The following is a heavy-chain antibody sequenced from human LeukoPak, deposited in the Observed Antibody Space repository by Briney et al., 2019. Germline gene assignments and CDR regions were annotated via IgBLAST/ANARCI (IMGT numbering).Heavy chain of an antibody. Sequence: GRSLRLSCAASGFTFSSYAMSWVRQAPGKGLEWVSAISGSGGSTYYADSVKGRFTISRDNSKNTLYLQMNSLRAEDTAVYYCAKDGSGSYYPRLASFDYWGQGTLVTVSS. D-gene: IGHD3-10*01. CDR1: GFTFSSYA. CDR3: AKDGSGSYYPRLASFDY. CDR2: ISGSGGST. V-gene: IGHV3-23*01. J-gene: IGHJ4*02.